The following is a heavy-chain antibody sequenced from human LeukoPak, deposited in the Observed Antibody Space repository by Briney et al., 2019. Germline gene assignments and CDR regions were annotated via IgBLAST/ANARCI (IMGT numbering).Heavy chain of an antibody. CDR3: AAWTDRGYNF. V-gene: IGHV3-7*01. Sequence: PGGSLRLSCAASGFTFSSYEMNWVRQAPGKGLQWVANINPEGSQTRFVDSVMGRFTMSKDNVKNSLYLQMNSLRVEDTAVFYCAAWTDRGYNFWGQGTVVTVSS. J-gene: IGHJ4*02. CDR2: INPEGSQT. CDR1: GFTFSSYE. D-gene: IGHD5-24*01.